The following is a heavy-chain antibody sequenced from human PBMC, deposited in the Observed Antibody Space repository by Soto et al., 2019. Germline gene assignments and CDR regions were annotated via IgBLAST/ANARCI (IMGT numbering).Heavy chain of an antibody. CDR1: GNTFTSNY. D-gene: IGHD2-2*02. J-gene: IGHJ4*02. CDR3: ARGRKYHFSY. CDR2: INPSGGST. Sequence: GGAVQVSCKESGNTFTSNYMHWVRQAPGQGIEWMGIINPSGGSTSYAQKFQGRVTMTRDTSTSTVYMELSSLRSEDTAWEDCARGRKYHFSYWARGTLVTVYS. V-gene: IGHV1-46*01.